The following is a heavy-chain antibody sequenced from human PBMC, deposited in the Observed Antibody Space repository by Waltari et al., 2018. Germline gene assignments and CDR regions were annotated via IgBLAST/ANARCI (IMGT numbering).Heavy chain of an antibody. V-gene: IGHV4-59*01. CDR3: ARGTPYYYGSGSYRHFDY. J-gene: IGHJ4*02. Sequence: QVQLQESGPGMVKPSKTLSLTCTVSGGSISSSYWSWIRQPPGEGLEWIGYIYYSGSTNYNPSLKSRVTISVDTSKNQFSLKLSSVTATDTAVYYCARGTPYYYGSGSYRHFDYWGQGTLVTVSS. D-gene: IGHD3-10*01. CDR1: GGSISSSY. CDR2: IYYSGST.